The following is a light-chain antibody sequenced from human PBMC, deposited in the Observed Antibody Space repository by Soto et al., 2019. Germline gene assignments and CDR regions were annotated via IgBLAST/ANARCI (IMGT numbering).Light chain of an antibody. J-gene: IGKJ3*01. V-gene: IGKV1-39*01. CDR3: QQSYSTLFT. CDR1: QDISSY. CDR2: AAS. Sequence: DIQMTQSPSSLSASVGDSVTITCRASQDISSYLNWYQHKPGRAPKLLIYAASTLHSGVPSRFSGSESGTDFTLTISSLQPEVFATYYCQQSYSTLFTFGPGTKVDFK.